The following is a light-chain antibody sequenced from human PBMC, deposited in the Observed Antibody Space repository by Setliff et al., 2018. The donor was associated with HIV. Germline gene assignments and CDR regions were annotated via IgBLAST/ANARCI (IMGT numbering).Light chain of an antibody. Sequence: QSALAQPASVSGSPGQSITISCSGNTSDIGSYNLVSWYQQHPGKAPRLTIFEVNKRASGVSPRFSGSKSGNTASLTISGLQAEDEADYYCNSFTGTGTYVFGTGTKSPS. V-gene: IGLV2-14*02. CDR2: EVN. J-gene: IGLJ1*01. CDR3: NSFTGTGTYV. CDR1: TSDIGSYNL.